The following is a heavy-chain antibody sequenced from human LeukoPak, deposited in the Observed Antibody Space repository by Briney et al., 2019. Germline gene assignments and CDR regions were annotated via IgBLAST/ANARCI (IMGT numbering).Heavy chain of an antibody. V-gene: IGHV3-23*01. D-gene: IGHD6-6*01. CDR3: AKDYLYRSSSN. CDR1: GFTFSSYA. CDR2: ISGGGDST. Sequence: GGSLRLSCAASGFTFSSYAMTWVRQAPGKGPEWVSAISGGGDSTYYAGSVKGRFTISRDNSKNTPYLQMSSLRVEDAAVYYCAKDYLYRSSSNWGQGTLVTVSS. J-gene: IGHJ4*02.